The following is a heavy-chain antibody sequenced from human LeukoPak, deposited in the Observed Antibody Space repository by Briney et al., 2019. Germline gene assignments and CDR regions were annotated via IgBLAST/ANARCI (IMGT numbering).Heavy chain of an antibody. D-gene: IGHD1-26*01. Sequence: ASVKVSCKASGYTFTSYYMHWVRQAPGQGLEWMGIINPSGGSTSYAQKFQGRVTMTRDTSTSTVYMELSSLRSEDTAVYYCATVPRYSRSYYGPDYWGQGTLVTVSS. J-gene: IGHJ4*02. CDR2: INPSGGST. CDR3: ATVPRYSRSYYGPDY. CDR1: GYTFTSYY. V-gene: IGHV1-46*01.